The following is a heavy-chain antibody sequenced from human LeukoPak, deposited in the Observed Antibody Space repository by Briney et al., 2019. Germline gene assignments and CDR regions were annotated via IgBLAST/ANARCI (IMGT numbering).Heavy chain of an antibody. D-gene: IGHD6-6*01. V-gene: IGHV1-69*04. CDR1: GGTFSSYA. CDR2: IIPILGIA. J-gene: IGHJ4*02. CDR3: ARCSSSKSYYFDY. Sequence: ASVEVSCKASGGTFSSYAISWVRQAPGQGLEWMGRIIPILGIANYAQKFQGRVTITADKSTSTAYMELSSLRSEDTAVYYCARCSSSKSYYFDYWGQGTLVTVSS.